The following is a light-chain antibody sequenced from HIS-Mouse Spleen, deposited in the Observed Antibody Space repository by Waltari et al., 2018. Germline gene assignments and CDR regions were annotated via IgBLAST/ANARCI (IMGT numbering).Light chain of an antibody. CDR2: EGS. Sequence: QSALTQPASVSGSPGQSITISCTGTSSDVGSYNLVSWYQQHPGKAPKRMIYEGSKRPSRVSNRFSGSKSGKTASLTISGLQSEDEADYYCCSYAGSSTYVVFGGGTKLTVL. CDR3: CSYAGSSTYVV. CDR1: SSDVGSYNL. V-gene: IGLV2-23*01. J-gene: IGLJ2*01.